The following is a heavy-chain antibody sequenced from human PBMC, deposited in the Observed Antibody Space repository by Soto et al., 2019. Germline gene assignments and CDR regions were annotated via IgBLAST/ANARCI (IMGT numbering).Heavy chain of an antibody. CDR1: GYTFTSYA. D-gene: IGHD3-3*01. CDR2: INAGNGNT. J-gene: IGHJ6*02. Sequence: GASVKVSCKASGYTFTSYAMHWVRQAPGQRLEWMGWINAGNGNTKYSQKFQGRVTITRDTSASTAYMELSSLRSEDTAVYYCASGGEEWIYYYYGMDVWGQGTTVTVSS. V-gene: IGHV1-3*01. CDR3: ASGGEEWIYYYYGMDV.